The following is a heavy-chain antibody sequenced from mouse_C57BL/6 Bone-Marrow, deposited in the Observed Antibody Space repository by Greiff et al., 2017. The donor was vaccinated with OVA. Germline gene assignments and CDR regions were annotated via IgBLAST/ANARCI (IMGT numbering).Heavy chain of an antibody. Sequence: VQLQQSGAELARPGASVKMSCKASGYTFTSYTIHWVKQRPGQGLEWIGYIDPTNDYTNYNQKFKGKATLTADKSSSTAYMQLSSLTSEDSAVYYCTREYDFDYWGQGTTLTVSS. V-gene: IGHV1-4*01. CDR2: IDPTNDYT. CDR1: GYTFTSYT. J-gene: IGHJ2*01. D-gene: IGHD5-2*01. CDR3: TREYDFDY.